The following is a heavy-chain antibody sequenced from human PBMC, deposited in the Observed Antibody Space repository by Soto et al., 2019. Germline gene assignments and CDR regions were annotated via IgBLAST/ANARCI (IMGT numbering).Heavy chain of an antibody. CDR2: INPATGAA. Sequence: QLHLVQSGAVVKKPGASVTVSCSASGYPVTAYYMHWVRQAPGRGLEWMGGINPATGAAKYTQTFQGRVTMTRDTSTSTVFMELSGLKSEDTAVFYWARGGGVGVAGSAAFDMWGQGTLVTVSS. CDR1: GYPVTAYY. CDR3: ARGGGVGVAGSAAFDM. D-gene: IGHD3-3*01. V-gene: IGHV1-2*02. J-gene: IGHJ3*02.